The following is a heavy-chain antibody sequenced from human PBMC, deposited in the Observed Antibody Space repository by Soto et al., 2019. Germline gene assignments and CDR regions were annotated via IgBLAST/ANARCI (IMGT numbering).Heavy chain of an antibody. CDR1: GVSFSSYA. J-gene: IGHJ4*02. CDR3: AKARYGGKVIDY. Sequence: GGSLRLSCAASGVSFSSYAMSWVRQAPGKGLEWVSAISGSGGSTYYADSVKGRFTISRDNSKNTLYLQMNSLRAEDTAVYYCAKARYGGKVIDYWGQGTLVTVSS. CDR2: ISGSGGST. D-gene: IGHD2-15*01. V-gene: IGHV3-23*01.